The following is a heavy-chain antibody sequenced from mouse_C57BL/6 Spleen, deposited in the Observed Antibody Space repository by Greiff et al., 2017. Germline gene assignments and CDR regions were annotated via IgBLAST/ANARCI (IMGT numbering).Heavy chain of an antibody. CDR1: GFTFSSYA. J-gene: IGHJ3*01. Sequence: EVQGVESGGGLVKPGGSLKLSCAASGFTFSSYAMSWVRQTPEKRLEWVATISAGGSYTYYPDNVKGRYPISRDNAKNNLYLQMSHLKSEDTAMYYCARDYSNYGFAYWGQGTLVTVSA. CDR3: ARDYSNYGFAY. CDR2: ISAGGSYT. D-gene: IGHD2-5*01. V-gene: IGHV5-4*01.